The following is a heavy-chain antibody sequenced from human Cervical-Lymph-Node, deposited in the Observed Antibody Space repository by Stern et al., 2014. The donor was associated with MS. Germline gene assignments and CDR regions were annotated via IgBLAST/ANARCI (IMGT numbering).Heavy chain of an antibody. Sequence: QLQLQESGPGLVKPSETLSLTCIVSGGSISSYYWSWIRQPPGKGLEWIGHIYFSGSTDYNPSLPSRVTMSADISKNQIALRLSSVTAADTAVYYCARAPYDFTNWYGMDVWGQGTTVTVSS. V-gene: IGHV4-59*01. J-gene: IGHJ6*02. CDR3: ARAPYDFTNWYGMDV. CDR1: GGSISSYY. CDR2: IYFSGST. D-gene: IGHD1-1*01.